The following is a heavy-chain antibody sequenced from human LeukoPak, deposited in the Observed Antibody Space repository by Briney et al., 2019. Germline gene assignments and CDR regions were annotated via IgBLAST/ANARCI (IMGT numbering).Heavy chain of an antibody. CDR1: GYTFTSYA. CDR2: INAGNGNT. CDR3: ARVSGSGGSKYYFDY. D-gene: IGHD3-10*01. J-gene: IGHJ4*02. V-gene: IGHV1-3*01. Sequence: ASVKVSCKASGYTFTSYAMHWVRQAPGQRLEWMGWINAGNGNTKYSQKFQGRVTITRDTSASTAYMELSSLRSEDTAVYYCARVSGSGGSKYYFDYWGQGTLVTVSS.